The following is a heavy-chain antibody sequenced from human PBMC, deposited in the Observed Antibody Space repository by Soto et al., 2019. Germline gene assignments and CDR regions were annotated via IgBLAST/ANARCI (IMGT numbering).Heavy chain of an antibody. CDR3: ARYQLLLHHYYYYYGMDV. Sequence: ASVKVSCKASGGTFSSYAISWVRQAPGQGLEWMGGIIPIFGTANYAQKFQGRVTITADESTSTAYMELSSLRSEDTAVYYCARYQLLLHHYYYYYGMDVWGQGTTVTVSS. J-gene: IGHJ6*02. D-gene: IGHD2-2*01. CDR1: GGTFSSYA. V-gene: IGHV1-69*13. CDR2: IIPIFGTA.